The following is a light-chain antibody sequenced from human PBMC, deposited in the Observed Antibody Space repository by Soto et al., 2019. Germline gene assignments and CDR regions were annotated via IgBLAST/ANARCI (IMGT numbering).Light chain of an antibody. CDR1: QSIYTK. CDR2: DAS. CDR3: HQYAGSLYT. J-gene: IGKJ2*01. Sequence: EIVLTQSPGTLSLSPGEGATLSCRASQSIYTKLAWYQKKSGQAPRLLIYDASTRAYGIPDRFSGSGSGTDFSLTISRLAPEDFAVYYCHQYAGSLYTFAQGTKLDIK. V-gene: IGKV3-20*01.